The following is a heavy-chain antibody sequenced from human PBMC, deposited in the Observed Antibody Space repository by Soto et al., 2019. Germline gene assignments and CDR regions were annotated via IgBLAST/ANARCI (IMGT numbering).Heavy chain of an antibody. Sequence: GGSLRLSCAASGFTFSSYGMHWVRQAPGKGLEWVAVISYDGSNKYYADSVKGRFTISRDNSKNTLYLQMNSLRAEDTAVYYCAKDKGRSSSWYMLFDYWGQGTLVTVSS. J-gene: IGHJ4*02. CDR2: ISYDGSNK. V-gene: IGHV3-30*18. D-gene: IGHD6-13*01. CDR1: GFTFSSYG. CDR3: AKDKGRSSSWYMLFDY.